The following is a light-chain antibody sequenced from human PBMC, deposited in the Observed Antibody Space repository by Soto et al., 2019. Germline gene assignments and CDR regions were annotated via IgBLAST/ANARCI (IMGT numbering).Light chain of an antibody. CDR2: DVS. Sequence: IQMTQSPSTLSASVGDRVTITCRASQNVTTWLAWYQHKPGKAPKLLLYDVSNLESGVPSRFSGSGSGTEFTLTISSLQSDDFATYFCQQYDSYRTFGQGTKVEIK. CDR3: QQYDSYRT. V-gene: IGKV1-5*01. J-gene: IGKJ1*01. CDR1: QNVTTW.